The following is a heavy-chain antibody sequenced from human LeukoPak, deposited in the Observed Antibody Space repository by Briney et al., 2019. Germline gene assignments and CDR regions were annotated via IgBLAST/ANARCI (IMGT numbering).Heavy chain of an antibody. Sequence: SVKVSCKASGVTFSSYAISWVRQAPGQGLEWMGGIIPIFGTANYAQKFQGRVTITADESTSTAYMELSSLRSEDTAVYYCARNCGGDCFIPYFDYWGQGTLVTVSS. V-gene: IGHV1-69*13. J-gene: IGHJ4*02. D-gene: IGHD2-21*01. CDR2: IIPIFGTA. CDR1: GVTFSSYA. CDR3: ARNCGGDCFIPYFDY.